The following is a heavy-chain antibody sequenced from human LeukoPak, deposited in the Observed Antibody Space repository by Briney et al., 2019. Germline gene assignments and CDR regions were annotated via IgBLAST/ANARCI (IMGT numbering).Heavy chain of an antibody. J-gene: IGHJ4*02. V-gene: IGHV1-46*01. CDR3: ARDERAAAAGSEYYFDY. D-gene: IGHD6-13*01. CDR1: GYAFTSYY. CDR2: INPSGGST. Sequence: ASVKVSCKASGYAFTSYYMYWLRQAPGQGLEWMGFINPSGGSTSYAQKFQDRITLATDTSTSTAYMELRSLKSDDTAVYYCARDERAAAAGSEYYFDYWGPGTLVTVSS.